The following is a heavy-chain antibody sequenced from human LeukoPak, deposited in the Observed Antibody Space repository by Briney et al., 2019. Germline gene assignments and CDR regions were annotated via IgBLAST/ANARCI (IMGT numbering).Heavy chain of an antibody. CDR2: INPNSGDT. D-gene: IGHD6-13*01. J-gene: IGHJ4*02. V-gene: IGHV1-2*02. CDR1: GYPFTTYG. CDR3: ARGVSSSWYYFDY. Sequence: ASVKVSCRASGYPFTTYGVSWVRQAPGQGLEWMAWINPNSGDTHYAQNFQGRVTMTRNTSISTAYMELSRLRSDDTAVYYCARGVSSSWYYFDYWGQGTLVTVSS.